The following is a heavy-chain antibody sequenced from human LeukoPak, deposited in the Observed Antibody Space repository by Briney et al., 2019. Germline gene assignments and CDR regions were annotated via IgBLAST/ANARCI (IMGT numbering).Heavy chain of an antibody. Sequence: GGSLRLSCAASGFNVNNAWMSWVRQAPGKGLEWVGRIRSKIDGGATDYAAPVKGRFTNSRDDSKNTLYLQINSLKIEDTAMYYCYTSITDYWGQGTLVTVSS. CDR2: IRSKIDGGAT. CDR3: YTSITDY. V-gene: IGHV3-15*07. J-gene: IGHJ4*02. CDR1: GFNVNNAW. D-gene: IGHD2-21*01.